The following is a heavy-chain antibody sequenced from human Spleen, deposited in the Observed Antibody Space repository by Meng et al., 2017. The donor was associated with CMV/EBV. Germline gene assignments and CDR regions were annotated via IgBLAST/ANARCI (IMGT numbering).Heavy chain of an antibody. CDR2: TYYRSKWYN. J-gene: IGHJ5*02. V-gene: IGHV6-1*01. CDR3: ARGGVVAPIGYRYDP. Sequence: VSSNSAAWNWIRQSPSRGLEWLGRTYYRSKWYNDYAVSVKSRIIITPDTSKNQFSLQLNSVTPEDTAVYYCARGGVVAPIGYRYDPWGQGTLVTVSS. CDR1: VSSNSAA. D-gene: IGHD5-12*01.